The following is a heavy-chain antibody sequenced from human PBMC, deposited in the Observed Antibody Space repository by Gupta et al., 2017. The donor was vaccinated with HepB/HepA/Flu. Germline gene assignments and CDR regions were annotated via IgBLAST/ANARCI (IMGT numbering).Heavy chain of an antibody. Sequence: EVQLVESGGNVAQPGGSLRLSCAASGFTFEDYDMTWVRQAPGKSLEWVSLISGDGSSAYYADSVQGRFTISRDNTKKSLYLQMTSLRPDDTALYYCAKVRRASWEYYYYGMDVWGQGTTVTVSS. CDR3: AKVRRASWEYYYYGMDV. CDR1: GFTFEDYD. V-gene: IGHV3-43*02. CDR2: ISGDGSSA. D-gene: IGHD2/OR15-2a*01. J-gene: IGHJ6*02.